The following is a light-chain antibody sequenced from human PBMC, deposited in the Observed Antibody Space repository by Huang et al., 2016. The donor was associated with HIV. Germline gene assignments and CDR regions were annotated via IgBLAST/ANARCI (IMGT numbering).Light chain of an antibody. J-gene: IGKJ1*01. Sequence: EMVMTQSTATLSVSPGERVTLSCRASQSISINLAWYQQKPGQDPRLLMYGASTRATGIPARFSGSGSWTEFTLTISSLQSEDFAVYYCQQYNNWPLWTFGQGTRVEIK. V-gene: IGKV3-15*01. CDR2: GAS. CDR3: QQYNNWPLWT. CDR1: QSISIN.